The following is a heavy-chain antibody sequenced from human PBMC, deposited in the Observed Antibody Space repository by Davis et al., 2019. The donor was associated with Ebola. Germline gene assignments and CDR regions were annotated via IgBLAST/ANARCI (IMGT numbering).Heavy chain of an antibody. V-gene: IGHV4-39*07. J-gene: IGHJ4*02. Sequence: SETLSLTCTVSGGSISSSSYYWGWIRQPPGKGLEWIGEINHSGSTNYNPSLKSRVTISVDTSKNQFSLKLSSVTAADTAVYYCARELKYYYDSSGYYGRYYFDYWGQGTLVTVSS. CDR3: ARELKYYYDSSGYYGRYYFDY. D-gene: IGHD3-22*01. CDR1: GGSISSSSYY. CDR2: INHSGST.